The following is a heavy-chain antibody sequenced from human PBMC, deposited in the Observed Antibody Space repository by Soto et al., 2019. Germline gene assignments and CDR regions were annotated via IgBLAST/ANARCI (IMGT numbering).Heavy chain of an antibody. CDR1: GFTLSAYS. D-gene: IGHD3-16*01. Sequence: EVQLVESGGGLVQPGGSLRLSCAASGFTLSAYSMNWVRQAPGKGLEWISFINSGSDTIYYGDSVKCRFTISRDNAKNALYLQMNSLRDYDTAVYYCARPHLDRPTYYGLDVWSQGTTVTVSS. CDR3: ARPHLDRPTYYGLDV. J-gene: IGHJ6*02. V-gene: IGHV3-48*02. CDR2: INSGSDTI.